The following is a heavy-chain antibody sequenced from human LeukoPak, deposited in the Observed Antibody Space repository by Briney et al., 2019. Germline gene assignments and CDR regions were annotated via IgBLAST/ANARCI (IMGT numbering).Heavy chain of an antibody. CDR1: GGSIRSSSYY. D-gene: IGHD3-10*01. CDR2: IYYSGST. Sequence: SETLSLTCTVSGGSIRSSSYYWGWIRQPPGKGLEWIGSIYYSGSTYYNPSLKGRVTISVDTSKNQFSLKLSSVTAADTAVYYCARGMVRGVIIQGSFDYWGQGTLVTVSS. J-gene: IGHJ4*02. CDR3: ARGMVRGVIIQGSFDY. V-gene: IGHV4-39*07.